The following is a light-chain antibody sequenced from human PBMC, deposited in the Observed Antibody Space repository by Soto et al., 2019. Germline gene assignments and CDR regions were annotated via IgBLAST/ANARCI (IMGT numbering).Light chain of an antibody. J-gene: IGLJ1*01. CDR2: DVN. Sequence: ALTQPRSVSGSPGQSVTISCSGTSSDVGSYNYVSWYQQHPGKAPKFMIYDVNKRPSGVPDRFSGSKSGNTASLTISGLQAEDEAEYYCCSYAGGYSYVFGTGTKVTVL. CDR1: SSDVGSYNY. V-gene: IGLV2-11*01. CDR3: CSYAGGYSYV.